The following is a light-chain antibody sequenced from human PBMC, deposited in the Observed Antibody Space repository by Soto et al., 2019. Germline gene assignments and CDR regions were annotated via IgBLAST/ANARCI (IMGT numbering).Light chain of an antibody. CDR1: QSINRL. CDR2: DAS. V-gene: IGKV1-5*01. J-gene: IGKJ4*01. CDR3: QQYNRYSLT. Sequence: DIQMTQSPSTLSVSVGDRVTITCRASQSINRLLAWYQQKPGQAPKLLIYDASNLESGVPSRFSGSGSGTEFALTISGLQPDDFGSYYCQQYNRYSLTFGGGTKVDNK.